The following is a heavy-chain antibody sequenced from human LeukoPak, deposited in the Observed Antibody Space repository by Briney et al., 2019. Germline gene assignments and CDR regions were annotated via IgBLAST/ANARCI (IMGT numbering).Heavy chain of an antibody. V-gene: IGHV1-46*01. J-gene: IGHJ4*02. D-gene: IGHD1-1*01. CDR2: INPRGDAT. CDR1: GYTFTSYG. Sequence: ASVKVSCKASGYTFTSYGISWVRQAPGQGLEWMGAINPRGDATIGAQKFQGRVTTTRDTSTSTVYIELSSLRSEDTAVYYCAREGQQLKHFDYWGQGTLVTASS. CDR3: AREGQQLKHFDY.